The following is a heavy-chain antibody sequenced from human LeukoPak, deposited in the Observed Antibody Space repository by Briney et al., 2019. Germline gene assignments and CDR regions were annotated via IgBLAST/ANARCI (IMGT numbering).Heavy chain of an antibody. J-gene: IGHJ4*02. Sequence: PSETLSLTCAVYGGSFSGYYWSWLRQPPGKGLEWIGEINHSGSTNYNPSLKSRVTISVDTSKNQFSLKLSSVTAADTAVYYCARGPYYYDSSGYYFVYWGQGTLVTVSS. V-gene: IGHV4-34*01. CDR3: ARGPYYYDSSGYYFVY. CDR1: GGSFSGYY. CDR2: INHSGST. D-gene: IGHD3-22*01.